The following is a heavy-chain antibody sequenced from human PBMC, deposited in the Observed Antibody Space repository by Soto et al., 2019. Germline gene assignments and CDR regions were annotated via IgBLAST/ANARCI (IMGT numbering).Heavy chain of an antibody. V-gene: IGHV4-59*01. CDR2: ISYTGSA. J-gene: IGHJ6*02. Sequence: SETLSLTCTVSGGSINYSYWTWIRQPPGKGLEWIGYISYTGSANYNASLKSRLTISVDTSKNQFSLKLSSVTAADTALYYCARVQYGDYYYGMDVWGQGTTATVSS. CDR1: GGSINYSY. CDR3: ARVQYGDYYYGMDV. D-gene: IGHD1-1*01.